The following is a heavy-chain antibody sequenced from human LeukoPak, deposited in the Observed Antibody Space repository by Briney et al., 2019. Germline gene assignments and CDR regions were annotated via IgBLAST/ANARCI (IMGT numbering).Heavy chain of an antibody. CDR3: ASPPDYYDSSGYYGPVGGY. D-gene: IGHD3-22*01. J-gene: IGHJ4*02. CDR1: GGSISSGGYP. Sequence: SQTLSLTCAVSGGSISSGGYPWSWIRQPPGKGLEWIGYIYHSGSTYYNPSLKSRVTISVDTSKNQFSLKLSSVTAADTAVYYCASPPDYYDSSGYYGPVGGYWGQGTLVTVSS. CDR2: IYHSGST. V-gene: IGHV4-30-2*01.